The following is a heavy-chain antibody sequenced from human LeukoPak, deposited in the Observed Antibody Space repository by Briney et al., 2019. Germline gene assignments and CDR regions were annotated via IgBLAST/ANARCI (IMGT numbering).Heavy chain of an antibody. D-gene: IGHD3-9*01. V-gene: IGHV3-30*02. J-gene: IGHJ6*03. Sequence: PGGSLRLSCAASGFTFSSYWMSWVRQAPGKGLEWVAFIRYDGSNKYYADSVKGRFTISRDNSKNTLYLQMNSLRAEDTAVYYCAKAYYDILTEDYYYYMDVWGKGTTVTISS. CDR1: GFTFSSYW. CDR2: IRYDGSNK. CDR3: AKAYYDILTEDYYYYMDV.